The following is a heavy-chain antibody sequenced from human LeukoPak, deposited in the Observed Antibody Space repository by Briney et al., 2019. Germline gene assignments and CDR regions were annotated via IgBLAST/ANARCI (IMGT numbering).Heavy chain of an antibody. D-gene: IGHD1-26*01. CDR3: ARLPFIVGATTLSTAQDY. J-gene: IGHJ4*02. Sequence: GASVKVSCKASGYTFTGYYMHWVRQAPGQGLEWMGWINPNSGGTNYAQKFQGRVTMTRDTSISTAYMELSRLRSDDTAVYYCARLPFIVGATTLSTAQDYWGQGTLVTVSS. CDR1: GYTFTGYY. V-gene: IGHV1-2*02. CDR2: INPNSGGT.